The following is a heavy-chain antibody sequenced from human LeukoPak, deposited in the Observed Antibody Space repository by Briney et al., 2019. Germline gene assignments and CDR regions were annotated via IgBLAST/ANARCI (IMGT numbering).Heavy chain of an antibody. CDR3: PGALSVFGPEQPDIVVVPAAIGNWFDP. CDR1: GGTFTSYA. CDR2: SIPFFGTA. Sequence: SVNVSFKCSGGTFTSYASSWVRQAPAPGLEWMGVSIPFFGTANNANKFQGRVTITADKSTSTACMDMSSLRSEDTAVYYCPGALSVFGPEQPDIVVVPAAIGNWFDPWGQGTLVTVSS. D-gene: IGHD2-2*01. J-gene: IGHJ5*02. V-gene: IGHV1-69*06.